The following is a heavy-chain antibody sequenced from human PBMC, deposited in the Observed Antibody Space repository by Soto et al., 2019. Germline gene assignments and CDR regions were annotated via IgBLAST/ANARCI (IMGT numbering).Heavy chain of an antibody. V-gene: IGHV1-69*01. Sequence: QVQLVQSGAEVKKPGSSVKVSCKASGGTFSSYAISWVRQAPGQGLEWMGGIIHIFGKANYAQKFQGRVTITADESTSTDYMELSSLRSEDTAVYYCARERDIVPAGRDVSWFCPWGQGNLGTGSS. CDR3: ARERDIVPAGRDVSWFCP. J-gene: IGHJ5*02. CDR2: IIHIFGKA. D-gene: IGHD2-2*01. CDR1: GGTFSSYA.